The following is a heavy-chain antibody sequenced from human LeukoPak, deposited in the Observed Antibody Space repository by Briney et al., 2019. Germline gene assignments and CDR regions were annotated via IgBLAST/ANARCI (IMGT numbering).Heavy chain of an antibody. J-gene: IGHJ4*02. D-gene: IGHD2-21*01. CDR3: ARWNAVITSLDY. V-gene: IGHV4-59*08. CDR1: GGTLNSFY. CDR2: VYYTGST. Sequence: PSETLSLTCSVSGGTLNSFYRSWIRQPPGKGLEYIGYVYYTGSTKYKPSLRSRVTMSADTSKNQFSLKLNSVTAADTAVYYCARWNAVITSLDYWGQGILVAVSS.